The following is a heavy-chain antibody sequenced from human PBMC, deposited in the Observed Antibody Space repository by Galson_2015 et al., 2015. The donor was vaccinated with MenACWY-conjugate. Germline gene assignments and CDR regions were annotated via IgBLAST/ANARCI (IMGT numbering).Heavy chain of an antibody. D-gene: IGHD1-26*01. CDR2: ISPGDSNT. CDR1: GYTFTTYW. CDR3: ARHPPGGRGMDV. V-gene: IGHV5-51*01. Sequence: QSGAEVKKPGESLKISCMATGYTFTTYWIGWVRQMPGKGLEWMGLISPGDSNTRYSPSFQGQVTLSADKSITTAYLQWSSLKASDTAMYYCARHPPGGRGMDVWGQGTTVTVSS. J-gene: IGHJ6*02.